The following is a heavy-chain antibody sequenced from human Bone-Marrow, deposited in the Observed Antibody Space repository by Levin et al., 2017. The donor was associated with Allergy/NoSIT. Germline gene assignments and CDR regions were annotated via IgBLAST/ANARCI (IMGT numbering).Heavy chain of an antibody. CDR1: GGSISSSSYY. CDR3: ARQPQGSGWPRHFDY. V-gene: IGHV4-39*01. D-gene: IGHD6-19*01. CDR2: IYYSGST. J-gene: IGHJ4*02. Sequence: SQTLSLTCTVSGGSISSSSYYWGWIRQPPGKGLEWIGSIYYSGSTYYNPSLKSRVTISVDTSKNQFSLKLSSVTAADTAVYYCARQPQGSGWPRHFDYWGQGTLVTVSS.